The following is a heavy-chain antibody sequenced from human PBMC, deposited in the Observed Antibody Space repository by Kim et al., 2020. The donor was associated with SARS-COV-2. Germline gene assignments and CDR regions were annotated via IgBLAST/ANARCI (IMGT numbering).Heavy chain of an antibody. D-gene: IGHD3-22*01. CDR1: GGTFSSYA. CDR3: ARGGSSGYGYYYYGMDV. J-gene: IGHJ6*02. V-gene: IGHV1-69*13. Sequence: SVKVSCKASGGTFSSYAISWVRQAPGQGLEWMGGIIPIFGTANYAQKFQGRVTITADESTSTAYMELSSLRSEDTAVYYCARGGSSGYGYYYYGMDVWGQGTTVTVS. CDR2: IIPIFGTA.